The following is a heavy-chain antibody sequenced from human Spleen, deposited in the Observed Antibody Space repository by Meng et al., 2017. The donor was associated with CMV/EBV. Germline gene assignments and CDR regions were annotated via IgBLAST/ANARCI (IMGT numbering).Heavy chain of an antibody. Sequence: GSLRLSCAVDGGSLCGYYCSWIRQPPGKGLEWIGEINHSGSTNSKPSLKSRVTISLDTSKKQFSLNLDSVTAADTAVYYCARGFPRWLHMPHSPFDYWGRGTLVTVSS. CDR3: ARGFPRWLHMPHSPFDY. D-gene: IGHD5-24*01. V-gene: IGHV4-34*01. CDR2: INHSGST. CDR1: GGSLCGYY. J-gene: IGHJ4*02.